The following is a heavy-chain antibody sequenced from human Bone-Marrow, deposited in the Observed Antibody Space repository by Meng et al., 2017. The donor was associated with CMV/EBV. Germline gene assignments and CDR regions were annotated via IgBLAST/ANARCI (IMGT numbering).Heavy chain of an antibody. Sequence: SGITFRNDAIAWVRQNTGKGLECVSGITGSGGSTYNADSVKGRFTISRDNSKNTLYLQMNSLRAEDTAVYCCAKSSYYDSSGWFDYWGQGTLVTVSS. CDR3: AKSSYYDSSGWFDY. CDR1: GITFRNDA. D-gene: IGHD3-22*01. CDR2: ITGSGGST. J-gene: IGHJ4*02. V-gene: IGHV3-23*01.